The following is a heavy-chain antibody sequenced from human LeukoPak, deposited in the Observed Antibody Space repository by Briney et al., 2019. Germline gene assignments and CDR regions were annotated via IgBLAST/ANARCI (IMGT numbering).Heavy chain of an antibody. CDR3: AREGLLWFGVGREGFDP. D-gene: IGHD3-10*01. CDR1: GYTFTIYG. CDR2: ISAYNGNT. J-gene: IGHJ5*02. Sequence: ASVKVSCKASGYTFTIYGISWVRQAPGQGLEWMGWISAYNGNTNYAQKLQGRVTMTTDTSTSTAYVELRSLRSDDTAVYYCAREGLLWFGVGREGFDPWGQGTLVTVSS. V-gene: IGHV1-18*01.